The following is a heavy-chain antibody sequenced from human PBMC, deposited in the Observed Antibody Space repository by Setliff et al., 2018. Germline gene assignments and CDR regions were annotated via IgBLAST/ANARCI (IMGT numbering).Heavy chain of an antibody. CDR3: ARELLFGGVIFGY. Sequence: ASVKVSCKVSGYTLTELSMHWVRQATGQGLEWMGWMNPNSGFTSYAQKFQDRVTMTRDTSTSTVYMELSSLRSGDTAMYYCARELLFGGVIFGYWGQGTLVTVSS. D-gene: IGHD3-3*01. CDR1: GYTLTELS. J-gene: IGHJ4*02. V-gene: IGHV1-46*01. CDR2: MNPNSGFT.